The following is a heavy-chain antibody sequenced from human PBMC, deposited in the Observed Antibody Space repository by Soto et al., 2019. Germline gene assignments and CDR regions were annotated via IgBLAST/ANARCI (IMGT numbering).Heavy chain of an antibody. J-gene: IGHJ6*02. Sequence: GASVKVSCKASGGTFSSYAISWVRQAPGQGLEWMGGIIPIFGTANYAQKFQGRVTITADESTSTAYMELSSLRSEDTAVYYCARARHDFWSGYPAPYGMDVWGQGTTVTVSS. D-gene: IGHD3-3*01. CDR3: ARARHDFWSGYPAPYGMDV. CDR2: IIPIFGTA. CDR1: GGTFSSYA. V-gene: IGHV1-69*13.